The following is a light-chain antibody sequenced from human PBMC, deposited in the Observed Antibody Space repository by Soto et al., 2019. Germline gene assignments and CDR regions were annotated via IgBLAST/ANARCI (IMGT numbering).Light chain of an antibody. Sequence: EIVMTQSPATLSVSPGERSTLSCMASQSVSSNLAWYQQKPGQSPRLPIYGASTRATGIPARFSGSGSGTEFTLTISSLQYEDFAVYYCQQYNNWHPITFGQGTRLEIK. CDR1: QSVSSN. J-gene: IGKJ5*01. V-gene: IGKV3-15*01. CDR3: QQYNNWHPIT. CDR2: GAS.